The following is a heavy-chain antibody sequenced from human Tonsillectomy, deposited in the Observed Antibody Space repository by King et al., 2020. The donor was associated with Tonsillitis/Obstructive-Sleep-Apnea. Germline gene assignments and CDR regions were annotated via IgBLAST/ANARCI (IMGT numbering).Heavy chain of an antibody. J-gene: IGHJ6*03. D-gene: IGHD3-3*01. V-gene: IGHV4-59*01. CDR2: IYYSGST. CDR3: ARVQWSGYYYMDV. Sequence: QLQESGPGLVKPSETLSLTCTVSGGSISSYYWSWIRQPPGKGLEWIGYIYYSGSTNYNPSLKSRVTISVDTSKNQFSLKLSSVTAADTAVYYCARVQWSGYYYMDVWGKGTTVTVSS. CDR1: GGSISSYY.